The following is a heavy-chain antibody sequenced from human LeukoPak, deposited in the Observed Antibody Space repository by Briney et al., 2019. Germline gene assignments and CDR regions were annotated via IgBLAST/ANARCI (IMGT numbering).Heavy chain of an antibody. CDR2: IIPILGIA. CDR3: ARDGVLDYCSGGSCYHTVVDY. CDR1: GGTFSSYA. J-gene: IGHJ4*02. D-gene: IGHD2-15*01. V-gene: IGHV1-69*04. Sequence: ASVKVSCKASGGTFSSYAISWVRQAPGQGLEWMGRIIPILGIANYAQKFQGRVTITADKSTSTAYMELSSLRSEDTAVYYCARDGVLDYCSGGSCYHTVVDYWGQGTLVTVSS.